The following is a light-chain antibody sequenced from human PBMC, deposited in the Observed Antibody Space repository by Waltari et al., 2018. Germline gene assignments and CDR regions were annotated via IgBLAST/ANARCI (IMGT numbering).Light chain of an antibody. CDR3: QHYVRLPAT. J-gene: IGKJ1*01. V-gene: IGKV3-20*01. CDR1: QSVGRT. Sequence: EIVLTQSPGTLSLSPGERATLSCRASQSVGRTLAWYQQKPGQAPMLLMYGASSRATGTADRFSGSGSATDFSLTISRLEPEDFAVYYCQHYVRLPATFGQGTKVEIK. CDR2: GAS.